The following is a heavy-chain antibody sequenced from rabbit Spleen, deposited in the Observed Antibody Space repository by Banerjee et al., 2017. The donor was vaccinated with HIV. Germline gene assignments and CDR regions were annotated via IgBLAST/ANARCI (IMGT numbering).Heavy chain of an antibody. D-gene: IGHD1-1*01. CDR2: INTATGKA. V-gene: IGHV1S45*01. J-gene: IGHJ4*01. CDR3: ARDLAAVIGWNFSL. Sequence: QEHLVESGGGLVKPETSLTLTCKASGFSFSDRDVMCWFLQAPGKGLEWIVCINTATGKAVYASWAKGRFTISKTSSTTVTLQMTSLTAADTATYFCARDLAAVIGWNFSLWGPGTLVTVS. CDR1: GFSFSDRDV.